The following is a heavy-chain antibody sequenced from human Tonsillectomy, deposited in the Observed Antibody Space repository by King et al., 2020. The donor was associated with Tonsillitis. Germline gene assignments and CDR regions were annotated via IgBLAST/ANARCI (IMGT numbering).Heavy chain of an antibody. V-gene: IGHV3-66*01. D-gene: IGHD3-10*01. J-gene: IGHJ3*02. Sequence: QLVQSGGGLVQPGGSLRLSCAASGFTVSSNYMSWVRQAPGKGLQWVSVIYSGGSTYYADSVKGRFTISSDNSKNTLYLEMNSLRAEDTAVYYCARDRVGGIFDIWGQGTMVTVSS. CDR3: ARDRVGGIFDI. CDR2: IYSGGST. CDR1: GFTVSSNY.